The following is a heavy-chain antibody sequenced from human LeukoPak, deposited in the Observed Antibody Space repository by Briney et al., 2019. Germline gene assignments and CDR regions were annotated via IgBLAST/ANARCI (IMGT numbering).Heavy chain of an antibody. V-gene: IGHV4-59*01. CDR3: ARDRELGN. J-gene: IGHJ4*02. CDR1: GDSISIYY. D-gene: IGHD3-10*01. Sequence: PSETLSLTCTVSGDSISIYYWSWIRQPPGKGLEWIGYIYNSGSTNYNPSLKSRVTISVDTSKNQFSLKLTSVTAADTAVYCCARDRELGNWGQGTLVTVSS. CDR2: IYNSGST.